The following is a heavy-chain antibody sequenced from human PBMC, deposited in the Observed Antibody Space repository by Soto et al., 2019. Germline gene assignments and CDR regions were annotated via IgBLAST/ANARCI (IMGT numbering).Heavy chain of an antibody. Sequence: ASVKVSCKASGYTFTIYGVTWVRQAPGQGLEWMGWISAYNGDTNYAQNLQGRVTMTTDTSTTTAYMELSSLRSEDTAVYYCARGSAAAGPYYFDYWAQGTLVTVSS. CDR2: ISAYNGDT. V-gene: IGHV1-18*01. CDR3: ARGSAAAGPYYFDY. D-gene: IGHD6-13*01. J-gene: IGHJ4*02. CDR1: GYTFTIYG.